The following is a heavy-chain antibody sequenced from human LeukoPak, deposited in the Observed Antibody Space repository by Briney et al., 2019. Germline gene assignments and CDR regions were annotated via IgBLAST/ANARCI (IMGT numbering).Heavy chain of an antibody. D-gene: IGHD3-10*01. J-gene: IGHJ4*02. Sequence: GGSLRLSCAASGFTFSSYGMHWVRQAPGNGLEWVAFIRYDGSNKYYADSVKGRFTISRDNSKNTLYLQMNSLRAEDTGLYYCVTETSGSFHNWGQGTLVTASS. CDR2: IRYDGSNK. CDR1: GFTFSSYG. V-gene: IGHV3-30*02. CDR3: VTETSGSFHN.